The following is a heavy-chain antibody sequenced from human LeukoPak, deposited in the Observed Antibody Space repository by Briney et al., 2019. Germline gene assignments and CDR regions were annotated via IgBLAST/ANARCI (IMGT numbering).Heavy chain of an antibody. Sequence: ASVKVSCKASGGTFSSYAISWVRQAPGQGLEWMGWINPNSGGTNYAQKFQGRVTMTRDTSISTAYMELSRLRSDDTAVYYCARERIAVAGTEFDYWGQGTLVTVSS. V-gene: IGHV1-2*02. CDR2: INPNSGGT. CDR1: GGTFSSYA. D-gene: IGHD6-19*01. J-gene: IGHJ4*02. CDR3: ARERIAVAGTEFDY.